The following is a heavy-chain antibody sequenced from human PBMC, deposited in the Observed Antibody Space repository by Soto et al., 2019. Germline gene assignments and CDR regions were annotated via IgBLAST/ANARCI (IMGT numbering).Heavy chain of an antibody. Sequence: PGDSLKISCKGSGYSFTSYWIGWVRQMPGKGLEWMGIIYPGDSDTRYSPSFQGQVTISADKSISTAYLQWSSLKASDTAMYYCARSHPHIVVVPAAIHYYYMDVWGKGTTVTVSS. V-gene: IGHV5-51*01. CDR2: IYPGDSDT. J-gene: IGHJ6*03. CDR1: GYSFTSYW. CDR3: ARSHPHIVVVPAAIHYYYMDV. D-gene: IGHD2-2*01.